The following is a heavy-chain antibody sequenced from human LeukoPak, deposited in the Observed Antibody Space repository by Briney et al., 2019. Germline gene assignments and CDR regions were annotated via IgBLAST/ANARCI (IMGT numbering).Heavy chain of an antibody. D-gene: IGHD3-10*01. CDR3: AKVPGSGNYRFDF. CDR2: ITGTGGNT. CDR1: GFSFDSYA. J-gene: IGHJ4*02. Sequence: GGSLRLSCEGSGFSFDSYAMSWVRQSPGKGLEWVSAITGTGGNTYHADSVKDRFTISRDNSKNTVYLQLNSLRAEDTAIYYCAKVPGSGNYRFDFWGQGTLVTVSS. V-gene: IGHV3-23*01.